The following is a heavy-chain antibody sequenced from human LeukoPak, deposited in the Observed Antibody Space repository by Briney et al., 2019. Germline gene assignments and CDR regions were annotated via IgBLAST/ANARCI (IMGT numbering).Heavy chain of an antibody. CDR2: IKQDGSEK. Sequence: QPGGSLRLLCAPSGFTFRNYWMNWVRQAPGKGLEWLANIKQDGSEKYYVDSVKGRFTISRDNAKNSLYLQMNSLRAEDTAVYYCARDLGPHIAVARHFDYWGQGTLVTVSS. CDR3: ARDLGPHIAVARHFDY. J-gene: IGHJ4*02. CDR1: GFTFRNYW. V-gene: IGHV3-7*01. D-gene: IGHD6-19*01.